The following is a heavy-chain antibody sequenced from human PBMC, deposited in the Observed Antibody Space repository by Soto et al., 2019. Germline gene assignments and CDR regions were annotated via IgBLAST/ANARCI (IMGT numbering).Heavy chain of an antibody. V-gene: IGHV3-30*18. J-gene: IGHJ4*02. CDR3: AKETHSNGYGSYFDY. CDR2: ISSGGGLK. D-gene: IGHD3-22*01. CDR1: GFTFSSFG. Sequence: GGSLRLSCAASGFTFSSFGMHWVRQAPGKGLEWVAVISSGGGLKYDADSVKGRFTISRDNSKNTLYLQMNSLRAEDTAIYYCAKETHSNGYGSYFDYWGQGVLVTVSS.